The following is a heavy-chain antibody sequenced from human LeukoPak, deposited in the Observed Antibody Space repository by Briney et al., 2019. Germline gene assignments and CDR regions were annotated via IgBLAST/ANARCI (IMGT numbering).Heavy chain of an antibody. CDR1: GYTFTSYD. J-gene: IGHJ4*02. Sequence: GASVKVSCKASGYTFTSYDINWVRQATGQGLEWMGWMNPNSGNTGYAQKFQGRVTITRNTSISTAYMELRSLRSDDTAVYYCARGGVRGVPYYFDYWGQGTLVTVSS. CDR3: ARGGVRGVPYYFDY. D-gene: IGHD3-10*01. V-gene: IGHV1-8*03. CDR2: MNPNSGNT.